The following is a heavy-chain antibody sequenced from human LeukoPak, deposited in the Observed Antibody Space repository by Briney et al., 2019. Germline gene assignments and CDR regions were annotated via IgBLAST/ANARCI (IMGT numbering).Heavy chain of an antibody. D-gene: IGHD5-18*01. CDR1: GGSISSYY. J-gene: IGHJ4*02. Sequence: PSETLSLTCTVSGGSISSYYWSWIRQPPGKGLEWIGYIYYSGSTNYNPSLKSRVTISVDTPKNQFSLKLSSVTAADTAVYYCARSEYSYGYAYADYWGQGTLVTVSS. CDR2: IYYSGST. V-gene: IGHV4-59*01. CDR3: ARSEYSYGYAYADY.